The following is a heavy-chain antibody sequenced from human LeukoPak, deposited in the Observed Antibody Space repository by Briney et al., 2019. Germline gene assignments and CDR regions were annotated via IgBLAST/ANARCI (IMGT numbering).Heavy chain of an antibody. D-gene: IGHD3-22*01. CDR2: IKGSGDSI. CDR1: GFTFSSYS. Sequence: GGSLRLSCAASGFTFSSYSMNWVRQAPGKGLEWVSYIKGSGDSIFYADSVKGRFTISRDNAKNSLYLQMNSLRAEDTAVYYCARDQGYYDSSGYDYFDYWGQGTLVTVSS. J-gene: IGHJ4*02. V-gene: IGHV3-48*01. CDR3: ARDQGYYDSSGYDYFDY.